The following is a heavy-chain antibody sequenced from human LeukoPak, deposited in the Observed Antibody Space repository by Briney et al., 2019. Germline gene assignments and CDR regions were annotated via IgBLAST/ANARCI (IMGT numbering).Heavy chain of an antibody. CDR3: AKSFYDFSPIDY. J-gene: IGHJ4*02. V-gene: IGHV3-30*02. D-gene: IGHD3-3*01. CDR1: GFTFSTFG. Sequence: GGSLRLSCAASGFTFSTFGMHWVRQAPGKGLEWVANIKEDGSEKYYVDSVKGRFTISRDNSKNTLYLQMNSLRAEDTAVYYCAKSFYDFSPIDYWGQGTLVTVSS. CDR2: IKEDGSEK.